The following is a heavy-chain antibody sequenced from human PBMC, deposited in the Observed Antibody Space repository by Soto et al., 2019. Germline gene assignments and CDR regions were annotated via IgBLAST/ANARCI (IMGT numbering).Heavy chain of an antibody. D-gene: IGHD2-2*03. CDR3: VRDFGLIGSTGWDAFRI. CDR1: CYRFSDFC. CDR2: IIADNGNT. V-gene: IGHV1-18*01. Sequence: GAPVKGSCKGSCYRFSDFCIRWVGQAPGQSLEWMGWIIADNGNTKYAETLQGRVTMTADTSTTTAHMELRSLKPNDTAVYYCVRDFGLIGSTGWDAFRIWGRGTVVTVSS. J-gene: IGHJ3*02.